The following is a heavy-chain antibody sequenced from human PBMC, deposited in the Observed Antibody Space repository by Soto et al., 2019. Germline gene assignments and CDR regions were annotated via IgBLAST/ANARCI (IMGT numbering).Heavy chain of an antibody. Sequence: PGGSLRLSCASSVFTFSTYTMDWVRQAPGKGLEWVARIRKKTAGHTTEYAASVRGRFTISRDDSKNSVYLQMDSLETEDTAVYYCTRDSNNYSFDYWGQGTLVTVSS. CDR3: TRDSNNYSFDY. CDR2: IRKKTAGHTT. D-gene: IGHD2-21*01. J-gene: IGHJ4*02. V-gene: IGHV3-72*01. CDR1: VFTFSTYT.